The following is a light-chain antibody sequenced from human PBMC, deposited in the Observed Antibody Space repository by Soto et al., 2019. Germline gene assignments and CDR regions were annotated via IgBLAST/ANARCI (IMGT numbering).Light chain of an antibody. V-gene: IGLV2-8*01. Sequence: SVLTXPPSASGSPGQSVTISCTGTSSDVGGYNYVSWYQQHPGKAPKLMIYEVTTRPSGVPDRFSGSKSGNTASLTVSGLQAEDEADYYCSSYAGSNNLVFGGGTKVTVL. CDR1: SSDVGGYNY. CDR2: EVT. CDR3: SSYAGSNNLV. J-gene: IGLJ2*01.